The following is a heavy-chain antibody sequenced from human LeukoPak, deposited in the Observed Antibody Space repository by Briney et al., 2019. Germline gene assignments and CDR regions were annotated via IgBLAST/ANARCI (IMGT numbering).Heavy chain of an antibody. CDR3: ARGSAYDSSGYPTFYYYYMDV. CDR2: INPNSGGT. Sequence: ASVKVSCKASGYTFTGYYIHWVRQAPGQGLEWMGWINPNSGGTNYARKFQGRVTMTRDTSISTAYMELSRLRSDDTAVYYCARGSAYDSSGYPTFYYYYMDVWGKGTTVTISS. J-gene: IGHJ6*03. D-gene: IGHD3-22*01. V-gene: IGHV1-2*02. CDR1: GYTFTGYY.